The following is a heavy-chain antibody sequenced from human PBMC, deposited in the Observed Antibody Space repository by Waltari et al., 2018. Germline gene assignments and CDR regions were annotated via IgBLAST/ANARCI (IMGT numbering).Heavy chain of an antibody. CDR2: INHSGST. CDR3: ASFLGYCSGGSCHRSDP. J-gene: IGHJ5*02. V-gene: IGHV4-34*01. D-gene: IGHD2-15*01. Sequence: QVQLQQWGAGLLKPSETLSLTCAVYGGSFSGYYWSWIRQPPGKGLEWIGEINHSGSTNCNPSLKRRVTISVDTSKNQFSLKLSSVTAADTAVYYCASFLGYCSGGSCHRSDPWGQGTLVTVSS. CDR1: GGSFSGYY.